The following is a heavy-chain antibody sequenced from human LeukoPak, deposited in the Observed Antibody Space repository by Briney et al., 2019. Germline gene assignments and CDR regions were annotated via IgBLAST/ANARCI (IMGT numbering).Heavy chain of an antibody. J-gene: IGHJ4*02. Sequence: PGGSLRLSCVASGFTFSIYAMSWVRQAPGKGLEWVSSITSSGETTFYTGSVKGQFTISGYNSKNTMYLQMNSLRAEDTAVYYCARDRPNYYGSNGHYYRRDGDYWGQGTLVTVSS. D-gene: IGHD3-22*01. V-gene: IGHV3-23*01. CDR1: GFTFSIYA. CDR3: ARDRPNYYGSNGHYYRRDGDY. CDR2: ITSSGETT.